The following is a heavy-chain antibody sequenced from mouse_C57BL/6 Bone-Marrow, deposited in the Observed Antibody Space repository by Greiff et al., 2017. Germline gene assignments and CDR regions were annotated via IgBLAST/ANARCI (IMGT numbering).Heavy chain of an antibody. CDR1: GYTFTSYW. D-gene: IGHD1-1*01. Sequence: VQLQQPGAELVMPGASVKLSCKASGYTFTSYWMHWVKQRPGQGLEWIGEIDPSDSYTNYNQKFKGKSTLTVDKSSSTAYMQLSSLTSEDSAVYYCARGYYYGSRDYAMDYWGQGTSVTVSS. V-gene: IGHV1-69*01. J-gene: IGHJ4*01. CDR2: IDPSDSYT. CDR3: ARGYYYGSRDYAMDY.